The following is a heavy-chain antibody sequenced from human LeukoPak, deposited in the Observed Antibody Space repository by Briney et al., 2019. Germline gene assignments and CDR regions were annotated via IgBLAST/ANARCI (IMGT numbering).Heavy chain of an antibody. CDR1: GFTVSSNY. V-gene: IGHV3-53*01. CDR3: ASGYSYGCFDY. CDR2: IYSGGST. J-gene: IGHJ4*02. Sequence: PGGSLRLSCAASGFTVSSNYMSWVRQTPGKGLEWVSVIYSGGSTYYADSVKGRFTISRDNSKNTLYLQMNSLRAEDTAVYYCASGYSYGCFDYWGQGTLVTVSS. D-gene: IGHD5-18*01.